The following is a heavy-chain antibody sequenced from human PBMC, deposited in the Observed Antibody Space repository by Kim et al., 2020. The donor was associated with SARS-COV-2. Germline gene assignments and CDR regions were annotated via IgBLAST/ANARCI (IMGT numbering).Heavy chain of an antibody. D-gene: IGHD6-19*01. CDR3: ARDRLNDYYYYYGMDV. CDR2: IYSGGTT. Sequence: GGSLRLSRAASGFTVSSNYMSWVRQAPGKGLEWVSVIYSGGTTYYADSVKGKLTISRDNSKNTLYLQMNSLRDEDTAVYYCARDRLNDYYYYYGMDVWGQGTTVTVSS. V-gene: IGHV3-53*01. CDR1: GFTVSSNY. J-gene: IGHJ6*02.